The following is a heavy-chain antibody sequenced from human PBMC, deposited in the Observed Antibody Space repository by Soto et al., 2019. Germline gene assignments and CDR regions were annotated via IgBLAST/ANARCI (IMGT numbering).Heavy chain of an antibody. V-gene: IGHV4-34*01. J-gene: IGHJ5*02. CDR2: INHSGST. Sequence: SETLSLTCAVYGWSFSGYYWSWIRQPPGKGLEWIGEINHSGSTNYNPSFKSRVTISVDTSKNQFSLKLSSVTAADTAVYYCARHSSSWYLDWFAPWGRGTLVTVSS. CDR3: ARHSSSWYLDWFAP. D-gene: IGHD6-13*01. CDR1: GWSFSGYY.